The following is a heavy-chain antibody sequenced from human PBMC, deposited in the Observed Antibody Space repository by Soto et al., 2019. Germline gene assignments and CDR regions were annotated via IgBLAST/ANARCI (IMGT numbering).Heavy chain of an antibody. CDR1: GFTFSSYW. V-gene: IGHV3-74*01. Sequence: GGSLRLSCPTSGFTFSSYWMHWFRQAPGKGLVWVSRINSDESSTAYADSVKGRLTISRDNAKNTLYLQMNSLRAEDTALYFCARYVRDVYTYIDDWGQGTLVTGSS. J-gene: IGHJ4*02. D-gene: IGHD3-10*02. CDR3: ARYVRDVYTYIDD. CDR2: INSDESST.